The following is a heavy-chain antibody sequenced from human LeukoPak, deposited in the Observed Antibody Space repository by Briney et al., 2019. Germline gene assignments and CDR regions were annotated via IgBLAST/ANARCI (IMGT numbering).Heavy chain of an antibody. CDR1: GGSISSGGYW. J-gene: IGHJ4*02. Sequence: PSQTLSLTCTVSGGSISSGGYWWSWIRQYPGKGLEWIGYIYYSGSIYYNPSLRSRVTMSVDTSQNQYSLKLNSVTAADTAVYYCARQLDRSPWVDYWGQGTLVTVSS. CDR3: ARQLDRSPWVDY. D-gene: IGHD6-6*01. V-gene: IGHV4-31*03. CDR2: IYYSGSI.